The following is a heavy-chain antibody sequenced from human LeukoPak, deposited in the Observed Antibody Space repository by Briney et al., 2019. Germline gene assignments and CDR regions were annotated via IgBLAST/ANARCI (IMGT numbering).Heavy chain of an antibody. CDR1: GGSISTNY. V-gene: IGHV4-59*08. D-gene: IGHD3-3*02. Sequence: PSETLSLTCTVSGGSISTNYWNWVRQPPGKGLEWIGYINYRGTTKYNPSLKSRVTILVDTSQNQFSLKLSSVTAADTAVYYCARTSIFGVVRFDPWGQGTLATVSS. CDR3: ARTSIFGVVRFDP. J-gene: IGHJ5*02. CDR2: INYRGTT.